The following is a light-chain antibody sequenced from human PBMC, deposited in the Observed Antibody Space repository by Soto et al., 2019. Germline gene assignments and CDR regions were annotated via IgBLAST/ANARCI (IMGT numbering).Light chain of an antibody. CDR1: SSDVGGYDY. Sequence: QSALTQPPSASGSPGRSVTISCTGTSSDVGGYDYVSWFQQHPGKAPKLIIYEVTKRPSGVPDRFSASKSGNTASPTVSGTQGGDGGDFSCRPFVAGKNYWGFGGGTK. J-gene: IGLJ3*02. CDR3: RPFVAGKNYWG. CDR2: EVT. V-gene: IGLV2-8*01.